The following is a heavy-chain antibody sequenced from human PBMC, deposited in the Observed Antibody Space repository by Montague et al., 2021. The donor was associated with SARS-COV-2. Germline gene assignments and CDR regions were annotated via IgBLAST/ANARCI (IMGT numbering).Heavy chain of an antibody. CDR2: IDWDDDK. Sequence: VKPTQTLTLTCTFSGFSLSTSGMFVSWIRQPPGKALEWLVRIDWDDDKYYSISLKTRLTISKDTSKNPVILTMTNMDPVDTATYYCARILVAAAGSPFDPWGRGTLDTVAA. V-gene: IGHV2-70*11. CDR3: ARILVAAAGSPFDP. D-gene: IGHD6-13*01. J-gene: IGHJ5*02. CDR1: GFSLSTSGMF.